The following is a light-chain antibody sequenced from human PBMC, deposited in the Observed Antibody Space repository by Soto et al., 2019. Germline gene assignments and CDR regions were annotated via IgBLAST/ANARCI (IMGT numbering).Light chain of an antibody. CDR1: QGISSF. V-gene: IGKV1-27*01. CDR3: QKYSSVIT. Sequence: DIQMTQSPSSLSASVGDRVTITCRASQGISSFVAWYQQQPGRVPRLLISGASTLQSGVPSRFSGSGAGTDFTLTSTSLQPEDVATYYCQKYSSVITFGQGTRREIK. J-gene: IGKJ5*01. CDR2: GAS.